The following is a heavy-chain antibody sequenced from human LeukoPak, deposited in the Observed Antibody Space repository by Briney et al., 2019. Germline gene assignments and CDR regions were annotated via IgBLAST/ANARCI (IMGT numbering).Heavy chain of an antibody. CDR1: GFTFSNCG. Sequence: GGSLRLSCAASGFTFSNCGMHWVRQAPGKGLEWVAFIQYDGSNKYYADSVKGRFTISRDNSKNTLDLQLNSLRPEDTAMYYCAKDSSPGWHFDYWGQGTLVTVSS. V-gene: IGHV3-30*02. CDR2: IQYDGSNK. D-gene: IGHD6-19*01. CDR3: AKDSSPGWHFDY. J-gene: IGHJ4*02.